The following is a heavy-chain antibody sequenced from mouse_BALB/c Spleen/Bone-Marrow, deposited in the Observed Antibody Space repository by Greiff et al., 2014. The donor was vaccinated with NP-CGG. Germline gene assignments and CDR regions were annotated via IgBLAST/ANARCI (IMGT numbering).Heavy chain of an antibody. CDR1: GFTFSNYW. V-gene: IGHV6-6*02. CDR2: IRLKSNNYAT. Sequence: EVQLVESGGGLVQPGGSMKLSCVASGFTFSNYWRTWVRQSPEKGLEWVAEIRLKSNNYATHYAESVKGRFTISRDDFKSSVYLQMNDLRTEDTGIFYCTRVLRNFDYWGQGTTLTVSS. CDR3: TRVLRNFDY. J-gene: IGHJ2*01. D-gene: IGHD1-1*01.